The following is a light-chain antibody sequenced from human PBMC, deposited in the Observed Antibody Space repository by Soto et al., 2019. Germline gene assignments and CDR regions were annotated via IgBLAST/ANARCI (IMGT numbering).Light chain of an antibody. J-gene: IGLJ2*01. V-gene: IGLV2-23*01. Sequence: QSVLTQPASVSGSPGQSITISCTGISDDVGSYNLVSWYQQHPGKAPKVMIYEGTKRPSGVSNRFSGSRPGNTASLTISGLQAEDEAHYYCSSYAGSSTHVVFGGGTKVTVL. CDR3: SSYAGSSTHVV. CDR2: EGT. CDR1: SDDVGSYNL.